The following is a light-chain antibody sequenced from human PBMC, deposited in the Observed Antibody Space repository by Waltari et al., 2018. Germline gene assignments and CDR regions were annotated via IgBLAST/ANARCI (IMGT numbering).Light chain of an antibody. V-gene: IGLV2-11*01. CDR2: EVS. Sequence: QAAPTQPPSVSGSPGQSVTISCSGTTSDIGSYDTVSWYQQHPGKAPKLMISEVSQRPSGFFDRFSGSKSGNTASLTISGLQSDDEATYYCSSYTDSDTLIFGEGTRLTVL. J-gene: IGLJ2*01. CDR3: SSYTDSDTLI. CDR1: TSDIGSYDT.